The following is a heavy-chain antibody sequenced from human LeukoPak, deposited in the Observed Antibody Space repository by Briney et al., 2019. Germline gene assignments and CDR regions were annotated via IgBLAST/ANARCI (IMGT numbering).Heavy chain of an antibody. V-gene: IGHV4-39*07. D-gene: IGHD5-24*01. J-gene: IGHJ3*02. CDR1: GGPISSSSYY. CDR3: ARGRDTQLIRAFDI. Sequence: PSETLSLTCTVSGGPISSSSYYWGWNRQPPGKGLEWIGSNYYSGSTYYNPSLKSRVTISVDTSKNQFSLKLSSVTAADTAVYYCARGRDTQLIRAFDIWGQGTMVTVSS. CDR2: NYYSGST.